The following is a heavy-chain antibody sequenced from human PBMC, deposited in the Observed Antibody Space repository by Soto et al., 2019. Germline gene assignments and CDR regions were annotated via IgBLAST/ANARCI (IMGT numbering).Heavy chain of an antibody. CDR2: INHSGST. J-gene: IGHJ6*02. D-gene: IGHD6-13*01. CDR1: GGSFSGYY. CDR3: ARDRIAAAGTGYYYYYGMDV. V-gene: IGHV4-34*01. Sequence: SETLSHTCAVYGGSFSGYYWSWIRQPPGKWLEWIGEINHSGSTNYNPSLKSRVTISVDTSKNQFSLKLSSVTAADTAVYYCARDRIAAAGTGYYYYYGMDVWGQGXTVTVYS.